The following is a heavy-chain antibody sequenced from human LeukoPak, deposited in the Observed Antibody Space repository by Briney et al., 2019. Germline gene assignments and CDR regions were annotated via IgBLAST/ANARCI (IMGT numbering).Heavy chain of an antibody. V-gene: IGHV1-69*13. CDR1: GGSFTNYA. CDR2: IIPIFGTA. Sequence: SVKVSCKASGGSFTNYAISWVRQAPGQGLEWMGGIIPIFGTANYAQKFQGRVTITADESTSIAYMEVSSLRSEDTAVYYCARAPESYWFDPWGQGTLVTVSS. CDR3: ARAPESYWFDP. J-gene: IGHJ5*02.